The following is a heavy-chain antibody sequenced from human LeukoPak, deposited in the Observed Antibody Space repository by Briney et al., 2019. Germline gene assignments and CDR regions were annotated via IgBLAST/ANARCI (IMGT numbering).Heavy chain of an antibody. Sequence: ASVKVSCKASGYTFTNYYMHWVRQAPGQGLEWMGRINPNSGGTNYAQKFQGRVTMTRDTSISTAYMELSRLRSDDTAVYYCAREITLTSIAARHNWFDPWGQGTLVTVSS. CDR3: AREITLTSIAARHNWFDP. CDR1: GYTFTNYY. J-gene: IGHJ5*02. CDR2: INPNSGGT. V-gene: IGHV1-2*06. D-gene: IGHD6-6*01.